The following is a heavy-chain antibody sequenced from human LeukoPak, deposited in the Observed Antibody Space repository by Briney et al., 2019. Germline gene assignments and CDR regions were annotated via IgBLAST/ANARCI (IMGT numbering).Heavy chain of an antibody. CDR3: AKDSAAATGSTSD. J-gene: IGHJ4*02. Sequence: GGSLRLSCAASGFTFSSYAMSWVRQAPGKGLKWVSVISGNGGNTYYADSAKARFTISRDNSKNTVYLQMNSLRAEDTAVYYCAKDSAAATGSTSDWGQGTLVTVSS. V-gene: IGHV3-23*01. CDR1: GFTFSSYA. D-gene: IGHD6-13*01. CDR2: ISGNGGNT.